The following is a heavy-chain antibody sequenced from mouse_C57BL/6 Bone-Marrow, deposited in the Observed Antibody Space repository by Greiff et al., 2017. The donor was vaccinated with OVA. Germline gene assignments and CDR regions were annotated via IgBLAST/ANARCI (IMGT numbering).Heavy chain of an antibody. D-gene: IGHD2-10*02. J-gene: IGHJ3*01. CDR2: INPSSGYT. Sequence: VQLQESGAELARPGASVKMSCKASGYTFTSYTMHWVKQRPGQGLEWIGYINPSSGYTKYNQKFKDKATLTADKSSSTAYMQLSSLTYEDSAVYYCGYGNGAWFAYWGQGTLVTVSA. V-gene: IGHV1-4*01. CDR1: GYTFTSYT. CDR3: GYGNGAWFAY.